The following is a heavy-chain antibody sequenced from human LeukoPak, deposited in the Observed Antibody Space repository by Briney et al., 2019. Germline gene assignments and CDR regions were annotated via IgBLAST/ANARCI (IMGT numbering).Heavy chain of an antibody. D-gene: IGHD2-21*01. CDR2: IDSSGST. J-gene: IGHJ4*02. CDR1: GGSISSYY. CDR3: ARDAYGGNGY. V-gene: IGHV4-4*07. Sequence: LETLSLTCTVSGGSISSYYWSWIRQPAGKGLEWIGRIDSSGSTNYNPSLKSRVTMSVDTSNNQFSLKLTSVTAADTAMYYCARDAYGGNGYWGQGTLVTVSS.